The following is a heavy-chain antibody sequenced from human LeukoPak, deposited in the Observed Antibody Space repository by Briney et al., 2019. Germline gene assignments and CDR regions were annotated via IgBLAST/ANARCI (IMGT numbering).Heavy chain of an antibody. V-gene: IGHV3-23*01. J-gene: IGHJ4*02. CDR3: AKGRGNTAMVNFDY. D-gene: IGHD5-18*01. Sequence: PGGSLRLSCAASGFTFSSYAMTWVRQAPGKGLEWVSGISGSGSSTYYADSVEGRFTISRDNSKNTLYLQMNSLRAEDTAVYYCAKGRGNTAMVNFDYWGQGTLVTVSS. CDR2: ISGSGSST. CDR1: GFTFSSYA.